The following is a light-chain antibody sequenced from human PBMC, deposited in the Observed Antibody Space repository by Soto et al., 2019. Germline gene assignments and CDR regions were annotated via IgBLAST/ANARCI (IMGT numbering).Light chain of an antibody. V-gene: IGKV1-9*01. J-gene: IGKJ4*01. CDR2: GAS. CDR3: QQLKTYPLT. Sequence: DIQVTQSPSFLSASVGDRITITCRASQGISSFLAWYQVKPGKAPKLLIYGASTLQSGVPSRFSGSGSGTQFTLIISSLQPEDFASYYCQQLKTYPLTFGGGTKVEIK. CDR1: QGISSF.